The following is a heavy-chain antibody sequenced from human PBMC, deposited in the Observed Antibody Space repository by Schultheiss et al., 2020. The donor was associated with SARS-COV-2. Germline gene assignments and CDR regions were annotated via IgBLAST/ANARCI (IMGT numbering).Heavy chain of an antibody. J-gene: IGHJ4*02. CDR1: GGSFSGYY. Sequence: TLSLTCAVYGGSFSGYYWSWIRQPPGKALEWLALIDWDDDKYYSTSLKTRLTITKDTSKNQVVLTMTNMDPVDTATYYCAHSGYSSSTYDYWGQGTLVTVSS. CDR3: AHSGYSSSTYDY. D-gene: IGHD6-13*01. V-gene: IGHV2-70*12. CDR2: IDWDDDK.